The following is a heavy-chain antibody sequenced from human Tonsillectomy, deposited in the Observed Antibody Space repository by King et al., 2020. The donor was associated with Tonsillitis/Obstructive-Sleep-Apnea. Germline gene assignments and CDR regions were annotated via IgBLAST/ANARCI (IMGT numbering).Heavy chain of an antibody. J-gene: IGHJ4*02. CDR2: IHYSGST. Sequence: VQLQESGPGLVKPSETLSLTCTVSGDSISGYYWSWIRQPPGKGLEWIGYIHYSGSTNYNPSLKSRVTISVDTYKNQFSLKLSSVTAADTALYYCARMYSSGWYDDYWGQGTLVTVSS. D-gene: IGHD6-19*01. CDR1: GDSISGYY. V-gene: IGHV4-59*08. CDR3: ARMYSSGWYDDY.